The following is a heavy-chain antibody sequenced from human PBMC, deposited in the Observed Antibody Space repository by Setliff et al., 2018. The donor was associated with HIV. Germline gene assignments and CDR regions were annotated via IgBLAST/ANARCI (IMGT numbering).Heavy chain of an antibody. Sequence: GESLKISCAASGFTFSSYWMTWVRQAPGKGLEWVAHINKDGSHQDYVDSVKGRFAISRDNAKNSLNLEMNSLRAEDTAIYYCASSRPPDDSSGYLDHWGQGTLVTVSS. V-gene: IGHV3-7*03. CDR3: ASSRPPDDSSGYLDH. CDR1: GFTFSSYW. J-gene: IGHJ4*01. D-gene: IGHD3-22*01. CDR2: INKDGSHQ.